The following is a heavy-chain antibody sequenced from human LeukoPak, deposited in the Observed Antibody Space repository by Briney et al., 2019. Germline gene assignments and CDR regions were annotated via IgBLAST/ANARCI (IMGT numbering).Heavy chain of an antibody. Sequence: SETLSLTCTVSGGSISSYYWSWIRQPPGKGLEWIGYIYYSGSTNYNPSLKSRVTISVDTSKNQFSLKLSSVTAADTAVYYCARHVPAATFIYYYYMDVWGKGTTVTVSS. V-gene: IGHV4-59*01. CDR1: GGSISSYY. J-gene: IGHJ6*03. CDR2: IYYSGST. CDR3: ARHVPAATFIYYYYMDV. D-gene: IGHD2-2*01.